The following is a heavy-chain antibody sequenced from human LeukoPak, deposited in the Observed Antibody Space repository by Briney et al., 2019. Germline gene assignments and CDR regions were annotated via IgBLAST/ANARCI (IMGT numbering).Heavy chain of an antibody. D-gene: IGHD3-3*01. Sequence: ASVKVSCKASGYTFTGYDINWVRQATGQGLEWMGIINPSGGSTSYAQKFQGRVTMTRDTSTSTVYMELSSLRSEDTAVYYCARARFLEWLPNFDYWGQGTLVTVSS. J-gene: IGHJ4*02. CDR1: GYTFTGYD. V-gene: IGHV1-46*01. CDR2: INPSGGST. CDR3: ARARFLEWLPNFDY.